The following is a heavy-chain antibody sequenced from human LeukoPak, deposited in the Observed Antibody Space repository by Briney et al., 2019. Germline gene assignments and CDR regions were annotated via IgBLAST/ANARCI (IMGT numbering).Heavy chain of an antibody. CDR1: GGSFSGYY. Sequence: SETLSLTCAVYGGSFSGYYWSWIRQPPGKGLEWIGEINHSGSTNYNPSLKSRVTISVDTSKNQFSLGLNSVTAADTAVYYCARGHWFGEKGRPNWYFDLWGRGTLVTVS. D-gene: IGHD3-10*01. J-gene: IGHJ2*01. V-gene: IGHV4-34*01. CDR3: ARGHWFGEKGRPNWYFDL. CDR2: INHSGST.